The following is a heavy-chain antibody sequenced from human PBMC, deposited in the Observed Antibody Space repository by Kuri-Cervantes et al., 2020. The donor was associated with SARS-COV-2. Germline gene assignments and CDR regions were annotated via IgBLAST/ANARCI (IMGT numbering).Heavy chain of an antibody. CDR3: ASNTMIVWNYYFGMDV. CDR1: GYTFTSYG. J-gene: IGHJ6*04. V-gene: IGHV1-18*01. Sequence: ASVKVSCKASGYTFTSYGISWVRQAPGQGLEWMGWISAYNGNTNYAQKFQGRVTITEDTSTSTDYMELSSLRSEDTAVYCCASNTMIVWNYYFGMDVWGKGTTVTVST. CDR2: ISAYNGNT. D-gene: IGHD3-22*01.